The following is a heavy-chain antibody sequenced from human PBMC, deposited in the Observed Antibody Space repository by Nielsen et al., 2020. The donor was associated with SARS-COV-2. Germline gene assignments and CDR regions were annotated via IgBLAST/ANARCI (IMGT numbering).Heavy chain of an antibody. CDR2: INHSGST. CDR1: GGSFSGYY. D-gene: IGHD2-2*01. Sequence: SETLSLTCAVYGGSFSGYYWSWIRQPPGKGLEWIGEINHSGSTNYNPSLKSRVTISVDTSKNQFSLKLRFVTAADTAVYYCARAPDIVLVPTAIPIWGQGTMVPVSS. J-gene: IGHJ3*02. CDR3: ARAPDIVLVPTAIPI. V-gene: IGHV4-34*01.